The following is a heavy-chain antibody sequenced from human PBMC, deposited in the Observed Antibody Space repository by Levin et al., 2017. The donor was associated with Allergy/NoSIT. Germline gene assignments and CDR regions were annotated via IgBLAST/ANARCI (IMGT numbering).Heavy chain of an antibody. V-gene: IGHV4-34*01. CDR3: ARVRVILTGYYRGSQASYYYGMDV. CDR2: INHSGST. CDR1: GGSFSDYN. Sequence: TSSETLSLTCAVYGGSFSDYNWSWIRQPPGKGLQWIGEINHSGSTNYTPSLKSRVTILVDTSKNQISLKLSSATAADTAVYYCARVRVILTGYYRGSQASYYYGMDVWGQGTTVTVSS. J-gene: IGHJ6*02. D-gene: IGHD3-9*01.